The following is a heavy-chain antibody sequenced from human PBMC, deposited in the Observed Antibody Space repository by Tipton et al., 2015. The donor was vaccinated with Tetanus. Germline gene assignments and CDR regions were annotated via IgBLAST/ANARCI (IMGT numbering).Heavy chain of an antibody. CDR3: ARLGRNSLGAFDV. Sequence: SLRLSCAASGSTFREYWMSWVRQAPGKGLEWVANIQNDGGETYHLESVRGRFTISRDNGKNSVYLQMNSLRPEDTAVYYCARLGRNSLGAFDVWGHGTLVSVSS. D-gene: IGHD7-27*01. V-gene: IGHV3-7*03. J-gene: IGHJ3*01. CDR2: IQNDGGET. CDR1: GSTFREYW.